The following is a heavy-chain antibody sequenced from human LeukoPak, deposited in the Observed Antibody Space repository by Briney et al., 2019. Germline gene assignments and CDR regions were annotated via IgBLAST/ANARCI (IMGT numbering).Heavy chain of an antibody. CDR3: ARTSGYSYGPRFDY. CDR2: MNPNSGNT. CDR1: GYTFTSYD. D-gene: IGHD5-18*01. Sequence: ASVKVSCKASGYTFTSYDINWVRQATGQRLEWMGWMNPNSGNTGYAQKFQGRVTMTRNTSISTAYMELSSLRSEDTAVYYCARTSGYSYGPRFDYWGQGTLVTVSS. V-gene: IGHV1-8*01. J-gene: IGHJ4*02.